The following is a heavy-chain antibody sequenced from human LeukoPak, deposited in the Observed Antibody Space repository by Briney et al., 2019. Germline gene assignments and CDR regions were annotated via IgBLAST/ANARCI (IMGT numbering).Heavy chain of an antibody. CDR2: ISSSSSYI. Sequence: GGSLRLSCAASGFTFSSYSMNWVRQAPGKGLEWVSSISSSSSYIYYADSVKGRFTISRDNAKNSLYLQMNSLRAEDTAVYYCARVVVVAATPCWFDPWGQGTLVTVSS. D-gene: IGHD2-15*01. CDR1: GFTFSSYS. J-gene: IGHJ5*02. V-gene: IGHV3-21*01. CDR3: ARVVVVAATPCWFDP.